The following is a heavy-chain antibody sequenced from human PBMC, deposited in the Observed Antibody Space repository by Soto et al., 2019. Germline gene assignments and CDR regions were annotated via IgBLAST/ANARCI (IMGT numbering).Heavy chain of an antibody. CDR2: IIPIFGTA. V-gene: IGHV1-69*01. CDR3: ARVTIAVAGTMGYYYYYGMDV. Sequence: QVQLVQSGAEVKKPGSSVKVSCKAPGGTFSSYAISWVRQAPGQGLEWMGGIIPIFGTANYAQKFQGRVTITADESTSTAYMELSSLRSEDTAVYYCARVTIAVAGTMGYYYYYGMDVWGQGTTVTVSS. D-gene: IGHD6-19*01. J-gene: IGHJ6*02. CDR1: GGTFSSYA.